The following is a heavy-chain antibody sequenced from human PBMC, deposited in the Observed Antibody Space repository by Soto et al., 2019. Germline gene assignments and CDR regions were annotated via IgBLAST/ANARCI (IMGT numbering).Heavy chain of an antibody. V-gene: IGHV3-21*01. Sequence: GGSLRLSCAASRFTFSSYSMNWVRQAPGKGLGWVSSLSSSSGHIYYADSVKGRFTISRDNAKNSLYLQMNSLRAEDTAVYYCVRHWLATREFDYWGQGTLVTVSS. CDR1: RFTFSSYS. CDR3: VRHWLATREFDY. J-gene: IGHJ4*02. D-gene: IGHD1-26*01. CDR2: LSSSSGHI.